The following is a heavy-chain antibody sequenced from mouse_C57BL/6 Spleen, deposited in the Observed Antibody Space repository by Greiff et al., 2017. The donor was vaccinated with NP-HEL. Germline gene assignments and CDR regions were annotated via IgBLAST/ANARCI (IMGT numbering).Heavy chain of an antibody. CDR1: GYTFTSYW. CDR2: IYPGSGST. CDR3: ARWRDYDDGDFDY. Sequence: QVQLQQPGAELVKPGASVKMSCKASGYTFTSYWITWVKQRPGQGLEWIGDIYPGSGSTNYNEKFKSKATLTVDTSSSTAYMQLSSLTSEDSAVYYCARWRDYDDGDFDYWGQGTTLTVSS. V-gene: IGHV1-55*01. D-gene: IGHD2-4*01. J-gene: IGHJ2*01.